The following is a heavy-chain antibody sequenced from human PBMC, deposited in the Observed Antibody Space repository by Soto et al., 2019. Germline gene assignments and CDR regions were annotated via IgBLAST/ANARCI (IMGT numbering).Heavy chain of an antibody. CDR1: GYTFTGYY. Sequence: RASVKVSCKASGYTFTGYYMHWVRQAPGQGLEWMGWINPNSGGTNYAQKFQGWVTMTRDTSISTAYMELSRLRSDDTAVYYCAREPRPWGQWLVRGNYYYGMDVWGQGATVTVSS. D-gene: IGHD6-19*01. V-gene: IGHV1-2*04. CDR2: INPNSGGT. J-gene: IGHJ6*02. CDR3: AREPRPWGQWLVRGNYYYGMDV.